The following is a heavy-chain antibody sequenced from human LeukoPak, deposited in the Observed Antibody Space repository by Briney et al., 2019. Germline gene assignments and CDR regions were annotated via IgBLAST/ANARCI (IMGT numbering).Heavy chain of an antibody. D-gene: IGHD6-13*01. J-gene: IGHJ5*02. Sequence: PAGSLRLSCAAAGFTFSSYGMSWVRQAPGKGLEWVSTISGTGANTYYADSVKGRFTISRDNFTSSLYLQMNRLRVEDAGVCYCAKRRYYSSSLDWFDPWGQGTLVTVSS. V-gene: IGHV3-23*01. CDR3: AKRRYYSSSLDWFDP. CDR1: GFTFSSYG. CDR2: ISGTGANT.